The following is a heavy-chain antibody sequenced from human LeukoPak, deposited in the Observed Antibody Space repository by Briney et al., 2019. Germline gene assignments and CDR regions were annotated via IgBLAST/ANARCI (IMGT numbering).Heavy chain of an antibody. D-gene: IGHD2-2*02. CDR3: ARGKQGVPAAIFKSFSWFDP. Sequence: PSETLSLTCAVSGGSVSSGGYYWSWIRQPPGKGLEWIGEINHSGSTNYNPSLKSRVTISVDTSKNQFSLKLSSVTAADTAVYYCARGKQGVPAAIFKSFSWFDPWGQGTLVTVSS. CDR2: INHSGST. CDR1: GGSVSSGGYY. J-gene: IGHJ5*02. V-gene: IGHV4-34*01.